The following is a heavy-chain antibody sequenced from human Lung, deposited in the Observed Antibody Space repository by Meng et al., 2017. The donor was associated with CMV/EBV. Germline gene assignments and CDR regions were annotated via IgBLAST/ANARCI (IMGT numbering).Heavy chain of an antibody. Sequence: SCAASGFTFSSYAMSWVRQAPGKGLEWVSAISGSGGSTYYADSVKGRFTISRDNSKNTLYLQMNSLRAEDTAVYYCAKDWVDIVVVPAADVWGQGNXVTVSS. CDR1: GFTFSSYA. J-gene: IGHJ6*02. CDR2: ISGSGGST. D-gene: IGHD2-2*03. CDR3: AKDWVDIVVVPAADV. V-gene: IGHV3-23*01.